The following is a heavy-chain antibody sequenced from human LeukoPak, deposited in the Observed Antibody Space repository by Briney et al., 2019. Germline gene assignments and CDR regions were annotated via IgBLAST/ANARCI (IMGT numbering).Heavy chain of an antibody. D-gene: IGHD1-14*01. CDR1: GGSFSGYL. J-gene: IGHJ6*02. CDR2: INYNGEIT. CDR3: TRSGLTGMRKYPRADYYYYGMDV. V-gene: IGHV4-34*01. Sequence: KTSETLSLTCTVSGGSFSGYLWSWLRQSPGKGLEWIGEINYNGEITNYNPSLKSRLTMSVDTSKNQFSLKLSSVTVADTAVYCCTRSGLTGMRKYPRADYYYYGMDVWGQGTAVTVSS.